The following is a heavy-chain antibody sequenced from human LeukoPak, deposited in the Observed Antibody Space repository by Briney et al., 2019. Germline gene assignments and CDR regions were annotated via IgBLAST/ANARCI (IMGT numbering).Heavy chain of an antibody. Sequence: GGSLRLSCAASGFTFSSYGMHWVRQAPGKGLEWVAVIWYDGSNKYYADSVKGRFTISRDNSKNTLYLQMNSLRAKDTAVYYCARGDLRYFDWLLGSEIDYWGQGTLVTVSS. J-gene: IGHJ4*02. CDR3: ARGDLRYFDWLLGSEIDY. CDR2: IWYDGSNK. CDR1: GFTFSSYG. D-gene: IGHD3-9*01. V-gene: IGHV3-33*01.